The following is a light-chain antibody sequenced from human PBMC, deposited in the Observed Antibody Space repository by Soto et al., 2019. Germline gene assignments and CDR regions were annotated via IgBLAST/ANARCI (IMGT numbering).Light chain of an antibody. Sequence: DIQMTQSPSTLSSSVGDRVTITCRASQSVRSWLAWYQQKPGRAPKFLIYDASSLESGVPSRFSGSGSGTEFTLTVSHLQPDDFATYYCQQYDNYPLTFGGGNKVEL. CDR3: QQYDNYPLT. J-gene: IGKJ4*01. CDR2: DAS. V-gene: IGKV1-5*01. CDR1: QSVRSW.